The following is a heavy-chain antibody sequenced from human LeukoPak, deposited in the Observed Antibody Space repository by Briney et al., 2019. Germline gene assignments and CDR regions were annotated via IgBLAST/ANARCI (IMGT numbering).Heavy chain of an antibody. J-gene: IGHJ6*02. CDR2: TYYRSKWYN. CDR3: AREAGSYYYDSSGYPYYYYYGMDV. Sequence: SQTLSLTCAISGDSVSSNSAAWNWIRQSPSRGPEWLGRTYYRSKWYNDYAVSVKSRITINPDTSKNQFSLQLNSVTPEDTAVFYCAREAGSYYYDSSGYPYYYYYGMDVWGQGTTVTVSS. D-gene: IGHD3-22*01. V-gene: IGHV6-1*01. CDR1: GDSVSSNSAA.